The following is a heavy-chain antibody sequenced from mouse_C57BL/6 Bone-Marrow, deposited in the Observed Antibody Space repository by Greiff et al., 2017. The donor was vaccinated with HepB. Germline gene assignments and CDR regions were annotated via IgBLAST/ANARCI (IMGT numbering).Heavy chain of an antibody. CDR2: IWSGGST. CDR3: ARDVGYDYYYFDY. V-gene: IGHV2-2*01. J-gene: IGHJ2*01. D-gene: IGHD2-4*01. Sequence: QVHVKQSGPGLVQPSQSLSITCTVSGFSLTSYGVHWVRQSPGKGLEWLGVIWSGGSTDYNAAFISRLSISKDNSKSQVFFKMNSLQADDTAIYYCARDVGYDYYYFDYWGQGTTLTVSS. CDR1: GFSLTSYG.